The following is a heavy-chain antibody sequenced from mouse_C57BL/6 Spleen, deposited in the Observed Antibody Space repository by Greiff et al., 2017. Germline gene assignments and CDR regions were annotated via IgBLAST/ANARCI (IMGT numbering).Heavy chain of an antibody. CDR3: VSDYGYDPFAY. CDR1: GYSITSGYY. CDR2: ISYNGSN. V-gene: IGHV3-6*01. D-gene: IGHD2-2*01. Sequence: EVKLQESGPGLAKPSQSLSLTCSVTGYSITSGYYWNWIRQFPGNKLEWMGYISYNGSNNYNPSLKNRNSLTRDTSKNQVFLKLNSVTTEDTATYYCVSDYGYDPFAYWGQGTLVTVSA. J-gene: IGHJ3*01.